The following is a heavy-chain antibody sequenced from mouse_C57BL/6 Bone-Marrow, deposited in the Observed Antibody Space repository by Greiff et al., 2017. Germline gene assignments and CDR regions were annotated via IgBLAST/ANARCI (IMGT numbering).Heavy chain of an antibody. CDR2: INPNNGGT. D-gene: IGHD1-1*01. J-gene: IGHJ1*03. CDR1: GYTFTDYY. CDR3: ARWDWNYYGSSHWYFDV. V-gene: IGHV1-26*01. Sequence: EVQLQQSGPELVKPGASVKISCKASGYTFTDYYMNWVKQSHGKSLEWIGEINPNNGGTSYNQKFKGKATLTVEKSSSTAYMELRSLTSEDSAVYYCARWDWNYYGSSHWYFDVWGTGTTVTVSS.